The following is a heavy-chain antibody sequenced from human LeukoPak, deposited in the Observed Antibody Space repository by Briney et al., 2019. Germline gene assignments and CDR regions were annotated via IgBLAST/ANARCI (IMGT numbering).Heavy chain of an antibody. D-gene: IGHD2-21*02. J-gene: IGHJ3*02. V-gene: IGHV3-30*04. CDR2: ISYDGSNK. CDR3: AREGVVTAFDAFDI. CDR1: GFTFSSYA. Sequence: PGGSLRLSCAASGFTFSSYAMHWVRQAPGKGLEWVAVISYDGSNKYYADSVKGRFTISRDNSKNTLYLQMNSLRAEDTAVYYCAREGVVTAFDAFDIWGQGTMVTVSS.